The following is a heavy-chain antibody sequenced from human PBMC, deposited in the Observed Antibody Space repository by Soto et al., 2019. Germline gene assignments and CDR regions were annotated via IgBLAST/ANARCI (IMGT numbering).Heavy chain of an antibody. J-gene: IGHJ6*02. D-gene: IGHD3-3*02. CDR1: GGTFSNSA. V-gene: IGHV1-69*12. CDR3: ARDKDRPQLGGNYYYILDV. Sequence: QVKLEQSGAEVKKPGSSVKVSCKSSGGTFSNSAISWERQAPGKGLECMGGIMPIFRTPDYAQKFQGRVTITADESTSTAYMELSGLRSDDTAVYYCARDKDRPQLGGNYYYILDVWGQGTTVTVSS. CDR2: IMPIFRTP.